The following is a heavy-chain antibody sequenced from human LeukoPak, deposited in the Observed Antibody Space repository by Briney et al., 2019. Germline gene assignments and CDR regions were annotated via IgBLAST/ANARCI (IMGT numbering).Heavy chain of an antibody. Sequence: ASVKVSCKASGGTFSSYAISWVRQAPGQGLEWMGRIIPILGIANYAQKFQGRVTITADKSTSTAYMELSSLRSEDTAVYYCASGSDGYXXXFDYWGQGTLVTVSS. CDR3: ASGSDGYXXXFDY. V-gene: IGHV1-69*04. D-gene: IGHD5-24*01. CDR1: GGTFSSYA. CDR2: IIPILGIA. J-gene: IGHJ4*02.